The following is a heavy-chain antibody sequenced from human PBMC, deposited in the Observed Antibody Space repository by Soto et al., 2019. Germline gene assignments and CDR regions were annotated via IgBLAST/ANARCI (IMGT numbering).Heavy chain of an antibody. CDR2: INPNSGDT. CDR1: GYTFTDYY. D-gene: IGHD3-22*01. Sequence: ASVKVSCKASGYTFTDYYIHWVRQAPGQGLEWMGRINPNSGDTTFAPKFQGRVTMTRGTSTSTVYMELSSLRSEDTAVYYCARGPAPSDSSGYWSAFDIWGQGTMVTVSS. V-gene: IGHV1-2*06. J-gene: IGHJ3*02. CDR3: ARGPAPSDSSGYWSAFDI.